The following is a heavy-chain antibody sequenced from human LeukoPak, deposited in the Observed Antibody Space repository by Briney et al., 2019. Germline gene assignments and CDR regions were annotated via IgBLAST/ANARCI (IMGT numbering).Heavy chain of an antibody. CDR1: GYTLTELS. D-gene: IGHD6-13*01. Sequence: SCKVSGYTLTELSMHWVRQAPGKGLEWVAVISYDGSNKYYADSVKGRFTISRDNSKNTLYLQMNSLRAEDTAVYYCARGRNPYKHPTGYSSSWYYDPLDYWGQGTLVTVSS. V-gene: IGHV3-30-3*01. CDR2: ISYDGSNK. J-gene: IGHJ4*02. CDR3: ARGRNPYKHPTGYSSSWYYDPLDY.